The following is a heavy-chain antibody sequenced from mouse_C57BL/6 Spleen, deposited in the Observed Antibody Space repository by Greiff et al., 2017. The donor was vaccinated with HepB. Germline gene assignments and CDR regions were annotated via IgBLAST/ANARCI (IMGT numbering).Heavy chain of an antibody. J-gene: IGHJ2*01. CDR3: ARENHGYFDY. CDR1: GLTFSSYA. Sequence: EVHLVESGGGLVKPGGSLKLSCAASGLTFSSYAMSWVRQTPEKRLEWVATISDGGSYTYYPDNVKGRFTISRDNAKNNLYLQMSHLKSEDTAMYYCARENHGYFDYWGQGTTLTVSS. CDR2: ISDGGSYT. V-gene: IGHV5-4*01.